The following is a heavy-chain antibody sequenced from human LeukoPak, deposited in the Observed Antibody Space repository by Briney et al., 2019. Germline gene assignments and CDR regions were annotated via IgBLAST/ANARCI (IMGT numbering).Heavy chain of an antibody. D-gene: IGHD6-19*01. Sequence: SETLSLTCAVYGGSFSGYYWSWIRQPPGKGLEWIGEINHSGSTNYNPSLKSRVTISVDTSKNQCSLKLCSVTAAYTAVYYCARGRVAVAGTNFDYWGQGTLVTVSS. J-gene: IGHJ4*02. CDR3: ARGRVAVAGTNFDY. CDR2: INHSGST. V-gene: IGHV4-34*01. CDR1: GGSFSGYY.